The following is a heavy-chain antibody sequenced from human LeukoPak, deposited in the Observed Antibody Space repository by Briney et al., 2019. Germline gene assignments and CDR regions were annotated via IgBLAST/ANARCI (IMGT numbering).Heavy chain of an antibody. CDR3: ARDQLSGLPRYYFDY. CDR2: IWYDGSNK. Sequence: PGGSLRLSCAASGFTFSSYGMHWVRQAPGKGLEWVAVIWYDGSNKYHADSVKGRFTISRDNSKNTLYLQMNSLRAEDTAVYYCARDQLSGLPRYYFDYWGQGTQVTVSS. J-gene: IGHJ4*02. V-gene: IGHV3-33*01. CDR1: GFTFSSYG. D-gene: IGHD1-1*01.